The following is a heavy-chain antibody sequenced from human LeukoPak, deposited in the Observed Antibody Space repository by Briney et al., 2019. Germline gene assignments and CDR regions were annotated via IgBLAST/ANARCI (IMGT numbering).Heavy chain of an antibody. CDR2: INPNSGGT. CDR1: GYTFTGYY. J-gene: IGHJ4*02. Sequence: GASVKVSCKASGYTFTGYYMHWVRQAPGQGLEWMGRINPNSGGTNYAQKFQGRVTMTRDTSISTAYMELSRLRSDDTAVYYCARDCGGDCYTNHYFDYWGQGTLVTVSS. CDR3: ARDCGGDCYTNHYFDY. D-gene: IGHD2-21*02. V-gene: IGHV1-2*06.